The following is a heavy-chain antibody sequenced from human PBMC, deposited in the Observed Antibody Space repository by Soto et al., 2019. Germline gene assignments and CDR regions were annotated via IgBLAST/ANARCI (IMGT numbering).Heavy chain of an antibody. D-gene: IGHD7-27*01. J-gene: IGHJ4*02. V-gene: IGHV5-51*01. CDR1: GYRFPDYW. CDR3: GRLAWGSDYFDY. CDR2: IYPGDSDA. Sequence: PGESLKISCKVSGYRFPDYWIGWVRQMPGRGLEWMGSIYPGDSDARHSPSFQGQVTISADKSINTVYLQWRSLRASDAAMYYCGRLAWGSDYFDYWGRGTLVTVYS.